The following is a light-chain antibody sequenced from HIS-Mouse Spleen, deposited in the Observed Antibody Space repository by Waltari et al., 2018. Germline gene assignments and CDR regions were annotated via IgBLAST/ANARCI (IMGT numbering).Light chain of an antibody. V-gene: IGKV1-8*01. CDR1: QGISRY. CDR2: AAS. Sequence: AIRMTQSPSSLSASTGDRVTITCRASQGISRYLAWYQQKPGKAPKLLIYAASTLQSGVPSRFSGSGSGTDFTLTISCLQSEDFATYYCKQYYSYPPLTFGGGTKVEIK. CDR3: KQYYSYPPLT. J-gene: IGKJ4*01.